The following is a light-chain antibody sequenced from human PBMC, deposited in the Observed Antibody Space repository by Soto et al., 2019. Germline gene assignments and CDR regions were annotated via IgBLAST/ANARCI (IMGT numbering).Light chain of an antibody. CDR1: QSISSW. V-gene: IGKV1-5*03. CDR2: KAS. CDR3: QQYTSWWT. J-gene: IGKJ1*01. Sequence: DIQMTQFPSTLSASVGDRVTITCRASQSISSWLAWYQQRPGKAPKLLIYKASSLESGVPSRFSGSGSGTEFTPTISSLQPDDFATYYCQQYTSWWTFGQGTKVDIK.